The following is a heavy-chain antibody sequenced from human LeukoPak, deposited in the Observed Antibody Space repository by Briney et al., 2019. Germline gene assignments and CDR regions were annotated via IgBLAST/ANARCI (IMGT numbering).Heavy chain of an antibody. CDR3: ASYYYDSSGFFGMDV. Sequence: SQTLSLTCTVSGGSIGSGGNYWSWIRQHPGKGLEWIGYIYYSGSTYYNPSLKSRVTISVDTSKNQFSLKLSSVTAADTAVYYCASYYYDSSGFFGMDVWGQGTTVTVSS. D-gene: IGHD3-22*01. J-gene: IGHJ6*02. CDR2: IYYSGST. V-gene: IGHV4-31*03. CDR1: GGSIGSGGNY.